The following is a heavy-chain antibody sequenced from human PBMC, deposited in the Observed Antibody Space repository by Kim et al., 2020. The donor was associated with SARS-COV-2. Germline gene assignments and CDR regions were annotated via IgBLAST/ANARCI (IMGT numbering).Heavy chain of an antibody. J-gene: IGHJ4*02. D-gene: IGHD6-13*01. CDR3: ARLTAAAAGSN. CDR2: I. Sequence: IYYADSVKGRFTSSRDNAKNSLYLQMNSLRAEDTAVYYCARLTAAAAGSNWGQGTLVTVSS. V-gene: IGHV3-21*01.